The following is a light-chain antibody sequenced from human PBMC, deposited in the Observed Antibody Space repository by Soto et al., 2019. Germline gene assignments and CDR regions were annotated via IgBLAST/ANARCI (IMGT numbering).Light chain of an antibody. CDR2: DAS. CDR3: QQYGSSPPIN. Sequence: EIVLTQSPATLSLSPGERATLSCGASQSVSRSYLAWYQQKPGLAPRLLIYDASSRATGIPDRFSGSGSGTDFPLTSSRLEPEDFAVYYCQQYGSSPPINFGQGTRLEIK. J-gene: IGKJ5*01. CDR1: QSVSRSY. V-gene: IGKV3D-20*01.